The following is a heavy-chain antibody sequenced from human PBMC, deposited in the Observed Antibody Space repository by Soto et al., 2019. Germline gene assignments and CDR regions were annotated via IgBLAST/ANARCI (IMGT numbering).Heavy chain of an antibody. CDR1: GYTFTSYG. CDR2: ISANNGNT. V-gene: IGHV1-18*01. J-gene: IGHJ4*02. CDR3: ARVRGSYEPAY. D-gene: IGHD1-26*01. Sequence: QVQLVQSGAEVKKPGASVKVSCKASGYTFTSYGISWVRQAPGQGLEWMGWISANNGNTNYAQKLQGRVTMTTDTSTSTAYRELRRLRSDDTSVYYCARVRGSYEPAYWGQGTLVTVSS.